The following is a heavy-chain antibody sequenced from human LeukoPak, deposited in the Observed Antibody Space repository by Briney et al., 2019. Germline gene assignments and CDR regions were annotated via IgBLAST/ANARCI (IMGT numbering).Heavy chain of an antibody. J-gene: IGHJ4*02. V-gene: IGHV3-48*01. CDR2: ISSSSSTI. Sequence: AGGSLRLSCAPSGFTFRSYSMNWVRQAPGKGLEWVSYISSSSSTIYYADSVKGRFTISRDNAKNSLYLQMNSLRAEDTAVYYCAKRSGLWFGELLWDYFDYWGQGTLVTVSS. CDR1: GFTFRSYS. CDR3: AKRSGLWFGELLWDYFDY. D-gene: IGHD3-10*01.